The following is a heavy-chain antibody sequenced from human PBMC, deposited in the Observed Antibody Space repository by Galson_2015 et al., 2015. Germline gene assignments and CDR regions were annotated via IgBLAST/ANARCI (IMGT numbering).Heavy chain of an antibody. Sequence: SLRLSCAASGFTFSSYWMHWVRQAPGKGLVWVSRINSDGSSTSYADSVKGRFTISRDNAKNTLYLQMNSLRAEDTAVYYCARETYCSSTSCYPGYWGQGTLVTVSS. D-gene: IGHD2-2*01. V-gene: IGHV3-74*01. CDR2: INSDGSST. CDR1: GFTFSSYW. J-gene: IGHJ4*02. CDR3: ARETYCSSTSCYPGY.